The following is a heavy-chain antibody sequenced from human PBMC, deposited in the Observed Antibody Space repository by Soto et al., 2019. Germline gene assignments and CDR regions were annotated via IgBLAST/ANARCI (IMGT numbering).Heavy chain of an antibody. V-gene: IGHV3-7*03. Sequence: GGSLRPSCAASGFTFSSYWMSWVRQAPGKGLEWVANIKQDGSEKYYVDSVKGRFTISRDNAKNSLYLQMNSLRAEDTAVYYCARDNSYYYDSSGYDYWGQGTLVTVSS. D-gene: IGHD3-22*01. J-gene: IGHJ4*02. CDR3: ARDNSYYYDSSGYDY. CDR1: GFTFSSYW. CDR2: IKQDGSEK.